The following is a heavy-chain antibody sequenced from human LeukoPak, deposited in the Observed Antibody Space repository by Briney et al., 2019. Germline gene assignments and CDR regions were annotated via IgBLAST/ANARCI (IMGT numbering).Heavy chain of an antibody. CDR1: GFTFSNAW. V-gene: IGHV3-15*01. CDR3: TADAWAGYYFDY. Sequence: GGSLRLSCAASGFTFSNAWMSWVRQAPGKGLEWVGRIKSKTDGGTTDYAAPVKGRFTISRDDSKNTLYLQMNSLKTEDTAVYYCTADAWAGYYFDYWGQGTLVTGSS. J-gene: IGHJ4*02. D-gene: IGHD1-26*01. CDR2: IKSKTDGGTT.